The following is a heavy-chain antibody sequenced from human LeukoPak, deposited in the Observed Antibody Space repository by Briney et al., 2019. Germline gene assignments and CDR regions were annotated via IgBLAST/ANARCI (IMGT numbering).Heavy chain of an antibody. V-gene: IGHV4-4*09. CDR1: GGSISSYY. D-gene: IGHD2-2*01. CDR2: IYTSGST. J-gene: IGHJ5*02. CDR3: ARDGGYCSSTSCYRWFDP. Sequence: SETLSLTCTVSGGSISSYYWSWIRQPPGKGLEWIGYIYTSGSTNYNPSLKSRVTISVDTSKNQFSLKLSSVTAADTAVYYCARDGGYCSSTSCYRWFDPWGQGTLVTVSS.